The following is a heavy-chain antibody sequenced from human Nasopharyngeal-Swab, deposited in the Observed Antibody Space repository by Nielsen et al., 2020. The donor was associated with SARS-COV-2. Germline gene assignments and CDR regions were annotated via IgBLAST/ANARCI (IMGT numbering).Heavy chain of an antibody. V-gene: IGHV3-23*01. J-gene: IGHJ5*02. D-gene: IGHD1-1*01. CDR1: GFTFRSHD. CDR3: STDFPTAGIEGDWFHP. Sequence: GGSLRLSCAASGFTFRSHDMTWVRQAPGKGLEWVSTISGSGGSTNYADSVKGRFTISRDNSENTLYLQMNSLKTEDTAVYYCSTDFPTAGIEGDWFHPWGQGTRVTVSS. CDR2: ISGSGGST.